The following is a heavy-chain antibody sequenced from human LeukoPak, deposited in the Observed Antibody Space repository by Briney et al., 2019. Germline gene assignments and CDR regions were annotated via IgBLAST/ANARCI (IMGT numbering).Heavy chain of an antibody. J-gene: IGHJ3*02. D-gene: IGHD2-2*01. CDR1: GYSFTSYW. CDR3: ARHPRYCSSTSCPKGENAFDI. Sequence: GASLQISCKGSGYSFTSYWIGWVRQLPGKGLEWMGIIYPGDSDTRYSPSFQGQVTISADKSITTAYLQWSSLKASDTAMYYCARHPRYCSSTSCPKGENAFDIWGQGTMVTVSS. V-gene: IGHV5-51*01. CDR2: IYPGDSDT.